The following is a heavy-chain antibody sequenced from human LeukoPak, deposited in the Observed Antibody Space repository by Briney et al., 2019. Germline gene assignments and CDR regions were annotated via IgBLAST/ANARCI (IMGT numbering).Heavy chain of an antibody. CDR1: GGSISSYY. D-gene: IGHD1-26*01. CDR2: IYYSGST. Sequence: SETLSLTCTVSGGSISSYYWSWIRQPPGKGLEWIGYIYYSGSTNYNPSLKSRVSMSIDVSKNQFSLRLNSVTAADTAVFYCARDIGSRVWGKGTTVIVSS. J-gene: IGHJ6*04. V-gene: IGHV4-59*12. CDR3: ARDIGSRV.